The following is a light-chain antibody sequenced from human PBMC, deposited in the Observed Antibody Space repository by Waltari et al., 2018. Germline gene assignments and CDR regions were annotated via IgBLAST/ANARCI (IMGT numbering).Light chain of an antibody. CDR1: QSISSH. J-gene: IGKJ5*01. CDR3: QQHKSFLFT. V-gene: IGKV3-11*01. CDR2: DAS. Sequence: EIVLTQSPATLSLSPGERATLSCWASQSISSHIAWYQQKPGQAPRLLVYDASNRATGIPARFSGSGSGTDFTLTIGSLEPEDFATYYCQQHKSFLFTFGQGTRLDIK.